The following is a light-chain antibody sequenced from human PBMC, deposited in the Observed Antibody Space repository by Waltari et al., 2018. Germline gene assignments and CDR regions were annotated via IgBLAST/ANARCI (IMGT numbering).Light chain of an antibody. CDR2: GAS. Sequence: EIVLTQSPGTLSLSQGESATVPCRASQSVSSSYLGWYQQKRGQAPRLLIYGASSRATGIPDRFSGSGSGTDFTLTISRLEPEDFAVYYCQQYGRSLTFGGGTKVEIK. V-gene: IGKV3-20*01. J-gene: IGKJ4*01. CDR1: QSVSSSY. CDR3: QQYGRSLT.